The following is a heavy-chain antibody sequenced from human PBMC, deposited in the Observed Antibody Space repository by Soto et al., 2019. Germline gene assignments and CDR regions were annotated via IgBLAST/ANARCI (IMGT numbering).Heavy chain of an antibody. D-gene: IGHD6-13*01. CDR1: GFTVSSNY. V-gene: IGHV3-53*01. CDR3: ARDPTAAAVTGGY. Sequence: GESLKISCAASGFTVSSNYMSWVRQAPGKGLEWVSVIYSGGSTYYADSVKGRFTIARDNSKNTLYLQLNSLRAEDTAVYYCARDPTAAAVTGGYWGQGTLVTVSS. CDR2: IYSGGST. J-gene: IGHJ4*02.